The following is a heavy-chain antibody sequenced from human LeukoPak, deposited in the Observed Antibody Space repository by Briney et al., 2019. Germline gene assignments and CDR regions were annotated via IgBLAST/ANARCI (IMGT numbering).Heavy chain of an antibody. CDR3: ARSFSSSWYHLHY. Sequence: GASVKVSCKASGYXFISYYIHWVRQAPGQGLEWMGIINPSGGHTSYAQKFQGRVTMTRDTSTSTVYMELSSLRSEDTAMYYCARSFSSSWYHLHYWGQGTLVTVSS. J-gene: IGHJ4*02. CDR2: INPSGGHT. V-gene: IGHV1-46*01. D-gene: IGHD6-13*01. CDR1: GYXFISYY.